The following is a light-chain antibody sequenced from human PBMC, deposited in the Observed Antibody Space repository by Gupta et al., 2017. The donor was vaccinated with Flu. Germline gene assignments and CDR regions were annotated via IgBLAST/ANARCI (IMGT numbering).Light chain of an antibody. CDR2: CAS. CDR3: QQYYSTLAFT. J-gene: IGKJ2*01. V-gene: IGKV4-1*01. CDR1: QSVLSSSNSRNY. Sequence: DIVMTQSPYSLAVSLGERATLNGKSSQSVLSSSNSRNYLGWYQQKPGQPPKLLISCASTRESGVPDRCSGSGSGTDFILTISSLQAEDVAVYYCQQYYSTLAFTFGQGTKLEIK.